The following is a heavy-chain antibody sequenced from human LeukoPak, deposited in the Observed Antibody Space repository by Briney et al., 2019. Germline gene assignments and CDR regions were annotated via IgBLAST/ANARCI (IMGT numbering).Heavy chain of an antibody. V-gene: IGHV3-48*03. D-gene: IGHD6-19*01. CDR1: GFTFSSYE. CDR3: ASSGWYVAFGDYFDY. J-gene: IGHJ4*02. CDR2: ISSSGSTI. Sequence: GGSLRLSCAASGFTFSSYEMNRVRQAPGKGLEGVSYISSSGSTIYYADSVKGRFTISRDNAKNSLYLQMNSLRAEDTAVYYCASSGWYVAFGDYFDYWGQGTLVTVSS.